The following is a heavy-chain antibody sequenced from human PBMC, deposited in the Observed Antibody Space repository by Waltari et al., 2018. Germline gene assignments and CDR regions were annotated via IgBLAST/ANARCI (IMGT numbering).Heavy chain of an antibody. J-gene: IGHJ4*02. CDR2: INPKISNT. D-gene: IGHD3-3*01. CDR1: GYPFSDYD. CDR3: ARVHYDFWRCYYI. Sequence: QMQLVQSGAEVKKPGASVKVSCKASGYPFSDYDINWVRPATGHGLEWMGRINPKISNTVSAKNIQDRVTITSDPSTSTVYMELSSLSSDDAAVYYCARVHYDFWRCYYIWGQGTMVTVPS. V-gene: IGHV1-8*02.